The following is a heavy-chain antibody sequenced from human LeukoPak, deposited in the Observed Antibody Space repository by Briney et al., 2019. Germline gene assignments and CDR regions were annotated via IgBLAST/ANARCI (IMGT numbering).Heavy chain of an antibody. CDR2: ISGSGGST. CDR3: AKGDSGSYYGGDYFDY. D-gene: IGHD1-26*01. V-gene: IGHV3-23*01. CDR1: GFTFSSYA. Sequence: GGSLRLSCAASGFTFSSYAMSWVRQAPGKGLEWVSAISGSGGSTYYADSVKGRFTISRDNSKNTLYLQMNSLRAEDTAVYYCAKGDSGSYYGGDYFDYWGQGTLVTVSS. J-gene: IGHJ4*02.